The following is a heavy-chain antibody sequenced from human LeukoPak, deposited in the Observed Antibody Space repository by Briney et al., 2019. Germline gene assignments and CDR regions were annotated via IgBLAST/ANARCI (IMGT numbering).Heavy chain of an antibody. CDR3: ARQEWLVLREDWFDP. D-gene: IGHD6-19*01. CDR1: GGSISSSSYY. CDR2: IYYSGDT. J-gene: IGHJ5*02. V-gene: IGHV4-39*01. Sequence: SETLSLTCTVSGGSISSSSYYWGWIRQPPGKGLEWIGTIYYSGDTYYNPSLKSRVNISVHTSKNQFSLKLRSATAADTAVYFCARQEWLVLREDWFDPWGQGTLVTVSS.